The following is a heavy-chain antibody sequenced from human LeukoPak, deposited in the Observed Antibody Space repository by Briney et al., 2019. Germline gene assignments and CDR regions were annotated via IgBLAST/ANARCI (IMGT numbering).Heavy chain of an antibody. J-gene: IGHJ3*02. D-gene: IGHD3-22*01. V-gene: IGHV5-51*01. Sequence: GESLKISCKGSGYSFTSYWIGWVRQMPGKGLEWMGIIYPGDSDTRYSPSFQGQVTISADKSISTAYLQWSSLKASDTAMYYCARPWSPDPASTTGAQYYYDSSGYPNDAFDIWGQGTMVTVSS. CDR2: IYPGDSDT. CDR1: GYSFTSYW. CDR3: ARPWSPDPASTTGAQYYYDSSGYPNDAFDI.